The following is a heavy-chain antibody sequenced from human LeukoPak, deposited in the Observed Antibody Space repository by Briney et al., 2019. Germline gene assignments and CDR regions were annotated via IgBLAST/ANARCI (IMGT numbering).Heavy chain of an antibody. Sequence: GGSLRLSCAASGFTFSNAWMSWVRQAPGKGLEWVGRIKSKTDGGTTDYAAPVKGRFTISRDDSKNTLYLQMNSLKTEDTAVYYCTTDFYDFWSGYHDYWGQGTLVTVSS. J-gene: IGHJ4*02. CDR1: GFTFSNAW. D-gene: IGHD3-3*01. CDR3: TTDFYDFWSGYHDY. CDR2: IKSKTDGGTT. V-gene: IGHV3-15*01.